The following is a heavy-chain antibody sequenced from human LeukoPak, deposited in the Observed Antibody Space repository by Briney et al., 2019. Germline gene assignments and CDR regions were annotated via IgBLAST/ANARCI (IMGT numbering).Heavy chain of an antibody. D-gene: IGHD4-17*01. Sequence: ASVKVSCKASGYTFTCYYMHWVRQAPGQGLEWMGWINPNSGGTNYAQKFQGRVTMTRDTSISTAYMELSRLRSDDTAVYYCARVYTTVTTYYFDYWGQGTLVTVSS. CDR3: ARVYTTVTTYYFDY. CDR2: INPNSGGT. V-gene: IGHV1-2*02. CDR1: GYTFTCYY. J-gene: IGHJ4*02.